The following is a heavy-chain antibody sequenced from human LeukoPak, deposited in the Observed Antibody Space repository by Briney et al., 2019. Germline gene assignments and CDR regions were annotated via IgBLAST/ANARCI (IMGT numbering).Heavy chain of an antibody. CDR3: ARYSSSWSQRYYFDY. Sequence: GGSLRLSCAASGFTFSSYAMSWVRQAPGKGLEWVSAISGSGGSTYYADSVKGRFTISRDNSKNTLYLQMNSLRAEDTAVSYCARYSSSWSQRYYFDYWGQGTLVTVSS. V-gene: IGHV3-23*01. J-gene: IGHJ4*02. CDR1: GFTFSSYA. D-gene: IGHD6-13*01. CDR2: ISGSGGST.